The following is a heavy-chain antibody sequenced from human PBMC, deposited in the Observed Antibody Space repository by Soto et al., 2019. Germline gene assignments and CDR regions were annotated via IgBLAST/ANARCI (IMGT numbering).Heavy chain of an antibody. D-gene: IGHD3-16*01. CDR2: IGTAGDT. CDR3: ASGGLYI. J-gene: IGHJ4*02. Sequence: EVQLVESGGGLVQPGGSLRLSCAASGFTFSNYDMHWVRQTTGKGLERVSGIGTAGDTYYSGSVKGRFSISRENAKNSFYLQMNSLRAEDTAVYYCASGGLYICGQGTLVTVSS. V-gene: IGHV3-13*01. CDR1: GFTFSNYD.